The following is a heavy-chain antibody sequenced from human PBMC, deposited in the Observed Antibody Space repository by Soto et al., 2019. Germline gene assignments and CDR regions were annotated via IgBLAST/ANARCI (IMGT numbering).Heavy chain of an antibody. D-gene: IGHD6-13*01. CDR1: GYTLTNYA. Sequence: ASVKVSCKASGYTLTNYAISWVRQAPGQGPEWMGWINTYNGNSNYAQKFQGRVTITRDTSASTAYMELSSLRSEDTAVYYCARDVAAADYWGQGTLVTVSS. J-gene: IGHJ4*02. V-gene: IGHV1-18*01. CDR2: INTYNGNS. CDR3: ARDVAAADY.